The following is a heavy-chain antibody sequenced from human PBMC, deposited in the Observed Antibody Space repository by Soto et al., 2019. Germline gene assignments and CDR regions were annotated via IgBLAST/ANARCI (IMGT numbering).Heavy chain of an antibody. V-gene: IGHV1-69*01. CDR3: ARDRVSSSWYYYYGMDV. Sequence: QVQLVQSGAEVKKPGSSVKVSCKASGGTFSSYAISWVRQAPGQGLEWMGGIIPIFGTANYAQKFQGRVTITADESTSTAYMELSSLRSENTAVYYCARDRVSSSWYYYYGMDVWGQGTTVTVSS. D-gene: IGHD6-13*01. CDR1: GGTFSSYA. CDR2: IIPIFGTA. J-gene: IGHJ6*02.